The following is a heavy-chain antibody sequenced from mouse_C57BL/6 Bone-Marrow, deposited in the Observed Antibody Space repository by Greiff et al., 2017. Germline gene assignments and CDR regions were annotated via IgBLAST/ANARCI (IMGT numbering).Heavy chain of an antibody. D-gene: IGHD6-1*01. CDR1: GFNIKDDY. CDR2: IDPENVDT. Sequence: VQLKESGAELVRPGASVKLSCTASGFNIKDDYMHWVKQRPEQGLEWIGWIDPENVDTEYASQFQGKATITADTSSNTAYLQLSSLTSEDTAVYYCTTAVSAPFAYWGQGTLVTVSA. CDR3: TTAVSAPFAY. J-gene: IGHJ3*01. V-gene: IGHV14-4*01.